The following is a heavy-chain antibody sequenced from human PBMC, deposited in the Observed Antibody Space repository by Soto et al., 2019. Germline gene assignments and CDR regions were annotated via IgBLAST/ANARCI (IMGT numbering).Heavy chain of an antibody. CDR1: GVTFSKHW. D-gene: IGHD1-1*01. J-gene: IGHJ4*02. Sequence: VGSLRLSCAASGVTFSKHWMHWVRQAPGKGLVWVSHIKTDGSFTRDADSVKGRFTISRDNARNTLYLQMNSLRAEDTAVYYCARDNNWSLDYWGQGTLVTVSS. CDR3: ARDNNWSLDY. V-gene: IGHV3-74*01. CDR2: IKTDGSFT.